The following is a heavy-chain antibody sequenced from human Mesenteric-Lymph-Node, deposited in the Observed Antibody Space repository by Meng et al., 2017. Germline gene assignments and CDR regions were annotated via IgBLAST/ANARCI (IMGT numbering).Heavy chain of an antibody. CDR2: IYWNDDE. Sequence: SGPTLVKPTQTLTLTCTFSGFSLSTSGVGVGWIRQPPGKALEWLAIIYWNDDERFSPSLKSRLTITKDTSKNQVVLSMTNMDPVDTATYYCVRGLYYYDSNVGNNWFDPWGQGTLVTVSS. J-gene: IGHJ5*02. CDR3: VRGLYYYDSNVGNNWFDP. V-gene: IGHV2-5*01. D-gene: IGHD3-22*01. CDR1: GFSLSTSGVG.